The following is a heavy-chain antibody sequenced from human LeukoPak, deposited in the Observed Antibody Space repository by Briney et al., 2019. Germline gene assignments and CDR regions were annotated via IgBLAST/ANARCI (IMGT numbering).Heavy chain of an antibody. CDR2: IYTSGST. CDR3: AREQFTVTTRYNWFDP. V-gene: IGHV4-4*07. J-gene: IGHJ5*02. D-gene: IGHD4-17*01. CDR1: GGSISSYY. Sequence: PSETLSLTCTVSGGSISSYYWSWIRQPAGKGLEWIGRIYTSGSTNYNPSLKSRVTMSVDTSKNQFSLKLSSVTAADTAVYYCAREQFTVTTRYNWFDPWGQGTLVTVSS.